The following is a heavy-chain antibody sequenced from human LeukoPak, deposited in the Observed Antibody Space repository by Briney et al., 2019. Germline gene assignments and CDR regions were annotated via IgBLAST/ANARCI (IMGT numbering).Heavy chain of an antibody. J-gene: IGHJ4*02. Sequence: PGGSLRLSRTASRSTFNKYWIHWVRQAPGKGLVWVSRINIDATSISYADSVKGRFTISRDNAKSTLYLQMNSLRAEDTAVYYCARVPASGTQFDDWGQGTLVTVSS. CDR3: ARVPASGTQFDD. V-gene: IGHV3-74*01. D-gene: IGHD6-13*01. CDR1: RSTFNKYW. CDR2: INIDATSI.